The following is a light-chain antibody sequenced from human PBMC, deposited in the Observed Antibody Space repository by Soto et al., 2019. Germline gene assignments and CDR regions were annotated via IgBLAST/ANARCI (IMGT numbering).Light chain of an antibody. Sequence: EIVMTQSTATLSVSPGERATLSCRASQSVSIKLAWYQQKLGQAPRLLIYDTSTRATGIPARFSGSGSGTEFTLTISSLQSEDFAVYYCQQYNNWPPITFGQGTRLEN. CDR1: QSVSIK. CDR3: QQYNNWPPIT. J-gene: IGKJ5*01. CDR2: DTS. V-gene: IGKV3-15*01.